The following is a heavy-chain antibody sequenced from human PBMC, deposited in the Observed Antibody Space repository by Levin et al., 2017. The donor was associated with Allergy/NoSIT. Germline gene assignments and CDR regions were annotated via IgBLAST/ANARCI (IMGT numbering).Heavy chain of an antibody. Sequence: SGGSLRLSCAVSGFTFSSYAMSWVRQAPGKGLEWVSAISGSGGSTYYADSVKGRFTISRDNSRNTLYLQMNNLRAEDTAVYYCAKNRMIVVVQPLGAFDIWGQGTMVTVSS. V-gene: IGHV3-23*01. CDR1: GFTFSSYA. J-gene: IGHJ3*02. CDR2: ISGSGGST. CDR3: AKNRMIVVVQPLGAFDI. D-gene: IGHD3-22*01.